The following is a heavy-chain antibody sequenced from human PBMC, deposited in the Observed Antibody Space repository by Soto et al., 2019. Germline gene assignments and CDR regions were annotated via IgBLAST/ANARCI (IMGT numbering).Heavy chain of an antibody. V-gene: IGHV3-74*01. Sequence: PGGSLRLSCAASGFTFSTYWMQWVRQVPGEGLVWVSSISENGDITVYADSVKGRFTISRDNAKNTLYLQMDGLRVEDTAIYYCSREYYSSGTHWGQGTLVTVSS. CDR2: ISENGDIT. D-gene: IGHD3-10*01. CDR1: GFTFSTYW. J-gene: IGHJ1*01. CDR3: SREYYSSGTH.